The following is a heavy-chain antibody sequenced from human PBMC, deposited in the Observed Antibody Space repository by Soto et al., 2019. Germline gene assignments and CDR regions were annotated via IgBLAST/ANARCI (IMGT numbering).Heavy chain of an antibody. D-gene: IGHD2-8*01. V-gene: IGHV4-38-2*02. Sequence: PSDTLSLTCAVSVYSPSCGYYWGWIRQPPGKGLEWIGSIYHSGSTYYNPSLKSRVTISVDTSKNQFSLKLSSVTAADTAVYYCAREDVYWTNGVCPSPGFDPWGQGPLVT. CDR2: IYHSGST. J-gene: IGHJ5*02. CDR1: VYSPSCGYY. CDR3: AREDVYWTNGVCPSPGFDP.